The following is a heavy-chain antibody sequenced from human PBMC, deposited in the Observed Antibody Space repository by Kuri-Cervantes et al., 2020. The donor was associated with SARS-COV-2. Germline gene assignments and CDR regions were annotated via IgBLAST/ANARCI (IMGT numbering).Heavy chain of an antibody. D-gene: IGHD3-22*01. CDR2: ISYDGSNK. CDR1: GFTFSSYS. V-gene: IGHV3-30*18. CDR3: AKDSGYYDSSGYYRY. J-gene: IGHJ4*02. Sequence: GESLKISCAASGFTFSSYSMNWVRQAPGKGLEWVAVISYDGSNKYYADSVKGRFTISRDNSKNTLYLQMNSLRAEDTAVYYCAKDSGYYDSSGYYRYWGQGTLVTVS.